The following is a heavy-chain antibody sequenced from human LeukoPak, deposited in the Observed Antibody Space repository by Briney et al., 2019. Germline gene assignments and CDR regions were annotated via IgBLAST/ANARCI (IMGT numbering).Heavy chain of an antibody. Sequence: ASVKVSCKASAATFNTYAISWVRQAPGQGLEWMGRITPLSATPSQSQWIQGRVTITADISTNTVFLDLSSLRSEDTALYFCAGDPPGTPVGFDVWGQGTMVTVSS. D-gene: IGHD3-10*01. CDR3: AGDPPGTPVGFDV. V-gene: IGHV1-69*06. CDR1: AATFNTYA. J-gene: IGHJ3*01. CDR2: ITPLSATP.